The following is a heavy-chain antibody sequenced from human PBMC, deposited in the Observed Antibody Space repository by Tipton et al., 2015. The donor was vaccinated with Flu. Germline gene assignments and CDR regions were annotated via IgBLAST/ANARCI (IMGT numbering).Heavy chain of an antibody. CDR3: ARRDYSNYVSDPKNGFDP. CDR1: GDSISSDYY. D-gene: IGHD4-11*01. J-gene: IGHJ5*02. Sequence: LRLSCAVSGDSISSDYYWGWIRQPPGKGLEGIGLIFHTGTTYHKPSLKSRVTISLNTSKNQLSLKVFSVTAADTAVYYCARRDYSNYVSDPKNGFDPWGQGILVTVSS. V-gene: IGHV4-38-2*01. CDR2: IFHTGTT.